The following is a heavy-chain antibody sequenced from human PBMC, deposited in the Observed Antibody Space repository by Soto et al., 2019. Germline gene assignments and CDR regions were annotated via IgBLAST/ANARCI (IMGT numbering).Heavy chain of an antibody. CDR1: GFTFSSYN. D-gene: IGHD1-26*01. CDR3: ARDQISGNYFSYYFDY. CDR2: ISSTRGTK. Sequence: EVQLVESGGGLVQPGGSLRLSCAASGFTFSSYNMNWVRQAPGKGLEWVSYISSTRGTKYYADSVKGRFTISRDNAKKSLYQQMNSLRDEDTAVYYCARDQISGNYFSYYFDYWGQGTLVTVSS. J-gene: IGHJ4*02. V-gene: IGHV3-48*02.